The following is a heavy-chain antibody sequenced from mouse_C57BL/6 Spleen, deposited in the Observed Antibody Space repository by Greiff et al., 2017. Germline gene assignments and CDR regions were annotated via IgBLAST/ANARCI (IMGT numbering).Heavy chain of an antibody. V-gene: IGHV1-61*01. CDR1: GYTFTSYW. Sequence: VQLQQPGAELVRPGSSVKLSCTASGYTFTSYWMDWVKQRPGQGLEWIGNIYPSDSETHYNQKFKDKATLTVDKSSSTAYMQLSSLTSEDSAVYYCTRGQGSHYYGSSYDYYAMDYWGQGTSDTVSS. D-gene: IGHD1-1*01. CDR3: TRGQGSHYYGSSYDYYAMDY. J-gene: IGHJ4*01. CDR2: IYPSDSET.